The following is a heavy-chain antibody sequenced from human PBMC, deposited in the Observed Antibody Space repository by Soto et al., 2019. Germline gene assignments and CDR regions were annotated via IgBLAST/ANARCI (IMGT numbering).Heavy chain of an antibody. CDR2: IIPFFHAP. Sequence: SVKVSCKASVGTFSRNAISWVRQAPGQGLEWMGGIIPFFHAPNYAQKFQGRVTITADESTSIVFMEMNSLRFEDTAVYYCARSLAAAPPRVGTDCCGQGTTVTVSS. D-gene: IGHD6-13*01. J-gene: IGHJ6*02. CDR1: VGTFSRNA. CDR3: ARSLAAAPPRVGTDC. V-gene: IGHV1-69*13.